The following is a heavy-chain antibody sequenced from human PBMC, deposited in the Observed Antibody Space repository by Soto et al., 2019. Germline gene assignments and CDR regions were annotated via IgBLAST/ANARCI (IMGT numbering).Heavy chain of an antibody. V-gene: IGHV3-7*01. J-gene: IGHJ4*02. Sequence: GGSLSLSWPASGCTFGYYVMSWFRQAPGKGLEWVANINQDGSEKNYVDSVKGRFTIYRDNAKNSLYLQMSSLTAEDSALYYCSRSLNSWGQGTLVTVFS. CDR2: INQDGSEK. CDR1: GCTFGYYV. CDR3: SRSLNS.